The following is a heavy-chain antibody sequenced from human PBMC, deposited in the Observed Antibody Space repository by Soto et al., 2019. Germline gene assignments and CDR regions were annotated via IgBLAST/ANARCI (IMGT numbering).Heavy chain of an antibody. D-gene: IGHD1-26*01. V-gene: IGHV3-33*01. CDR1: GFTFSSYG. CDR2: IWYDGSNK. J-gene: IGHJ3*02. CDR3: ARDWDWGIVGRDAFDI. Sequence: QVQLVESGGGVVQPGRSLRLSCAASGFTFSSYGMHWVRQAPGKGLEWVAVIWYDGSNKYYADSVKGRFTISRDNSKNTLYLQMNSLRAEDTAVYYCARDWDWGIVGRDAFDIWGQGTMVTVSS.